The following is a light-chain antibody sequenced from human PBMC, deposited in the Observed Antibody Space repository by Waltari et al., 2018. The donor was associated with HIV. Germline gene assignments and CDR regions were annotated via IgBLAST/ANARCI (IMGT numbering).Light chain of an antibody. CDR2: VND. CDR1: TSNIGANYD. V-gene: IGLV1-40*01. J-gene: IGLJ2*01. Sequence: QSVLTQPPSVSGVPGQTVIISCTVNTSNIGANYDVHWYLHLPGSAPKLLMVVNDNRPSGVPARFAGSKSGVSASLAITKLQAEDEAVYYCQSYDSGLNGPVFGGGTKLTVL. CDR3: QSYDSGLNGPV.